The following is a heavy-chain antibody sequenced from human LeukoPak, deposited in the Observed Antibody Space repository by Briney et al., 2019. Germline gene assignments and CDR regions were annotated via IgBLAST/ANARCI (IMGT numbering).Heavy chain of an antibody. CDR3: ARDQERSQLVYFQH. Sequence: PGGSLRLSCAASGFTFSSYSMNWVRQAPGKGLEWVSYISSSGSTIYYADSVKGRFTISRDNAKNSLYLQMNSLRAEDTAVYYCARDQERSQLVYFQHWGQGTLVTVSS. D-gene: IGHD6-6*01. CDR1: GFTFSSYS. J-gene: IGHJ1*01. V-gene: IGHV3-48*04. CDR2: ISSSGSTI.